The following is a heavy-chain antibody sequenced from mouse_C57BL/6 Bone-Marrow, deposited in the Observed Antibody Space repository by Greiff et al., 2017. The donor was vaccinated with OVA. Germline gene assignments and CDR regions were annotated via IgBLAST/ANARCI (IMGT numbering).Heavy chain of an antibody. V-gene: IGHV1-80*01. Sequence: QVQLQQSGAELVKPGASVKISCKASGYAFSSYWMNWVKQRPGKGLEWIGQIYPGDGDTNYNGKFKGKATLTADKSSSTAYMQLSSLTSEDSAVYFCARGGDGYYVDYWGQGTTLTVSS. CDR1: GYAFSSYW. CDR3: ARGGDGYYVDY. J-gene: IGHJ2*01. D-gene: IGHD2-3*01. CDR2: IYPGDGDT.